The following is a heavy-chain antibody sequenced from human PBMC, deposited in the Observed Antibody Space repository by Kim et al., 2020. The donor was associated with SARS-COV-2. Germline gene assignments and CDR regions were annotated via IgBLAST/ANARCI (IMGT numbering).Heavy chain of an antibody. CDR3: ARDKIFGVVMSQYYYYGMDV. Sequence: SETLSLTCTVSGGSISSYYWSWIRQPPGKGLEWIGYIYYSGSTNYNPSLKSRVTISVDTSKNQFSLKLSSVTAADTAVYYCARDKIFGVVMSQYYYYGMDVWGQGTTVTVSS. CDR2: IYYSGST. V-gene: IGHV4-59*01. CDR1: GGSISSYY. J-gene: IGHJ6*02. D-gene: IGHD3-3*01.